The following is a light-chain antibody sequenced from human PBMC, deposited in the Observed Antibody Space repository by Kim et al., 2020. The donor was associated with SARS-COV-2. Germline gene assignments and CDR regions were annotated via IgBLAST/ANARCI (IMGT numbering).Light chain of an antibody. V-gene: IGLV3-21*04. CDR3: QVWDSSSDHRV. CDR2: YDS. Sequence: PGKTARSSCGGNNIGSKSVHWYQQKPGQAPVLVIYYDSDRPSGIPERFSGSNSGNTATLTISRVEAGDEADYYCQVWDSSSDHRVFGGGTQLTVL. CDR1: NIGSKS. J-gene: IGLJ3*02.